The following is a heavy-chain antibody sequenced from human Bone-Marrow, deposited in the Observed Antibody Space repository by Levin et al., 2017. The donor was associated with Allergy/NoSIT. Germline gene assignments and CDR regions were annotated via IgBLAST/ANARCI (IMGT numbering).Heavy chain of an antibody. CDR2: ISSSSSYI. V-gene: IGHV3-21*01. CDR1: GFTFNSYS. CDR3: ASGLDYSNYINAFNI. D-gene: IGHD4-11*01. J-gene: IGHJ3*02. Sequence: LSLTCAASGFTFNSYSMNWVRQAPGKGLEWVSSISSSSSYIYYADSVKGRFTISRDNTKNSLFLQMNSLRAEDTAVYYCASGLDYSNYINAFNIWGQGTMVTVS.